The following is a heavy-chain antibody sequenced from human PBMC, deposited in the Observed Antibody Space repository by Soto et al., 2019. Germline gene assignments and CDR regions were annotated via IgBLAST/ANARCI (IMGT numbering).Heavy chain of an antibody. V-gene: IGHV1-2*02. CDR1: AYTFTAYY. J-gene: IGHJ6*02. CDR2: INPNSGGT. D-gene: IGHD3-3*01. Sequence: QVQLVQSGAEVKEPGASVKVSCKASAYTFTAYYVHWVRQAPGQGPEWMGWINPNSGGTKYAQNFQGRVTMTRDTSISTAYMELSRLSSDDPAVYYCARDKPRDVGVVTSNIMDAWGQGTRVTVSS. CDR3: ARDKPRDVGVVTSNIMDA.